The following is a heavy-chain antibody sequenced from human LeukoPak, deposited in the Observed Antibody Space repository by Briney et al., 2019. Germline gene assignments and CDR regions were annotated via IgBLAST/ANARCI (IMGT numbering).Heavy chain of an antibody. CDR2: VDHTGST. J-gene: IGHJ6*03. CDR3: ARGRVSSSTWYSTYYYFFYMDF. V-gene: IGHV4-59*11. D-gene: IGHD4-11*01. CDR1: GYSISSGHY. Sequence: PSETLTLTCTVSGYSISSGHYWAWIRQPPEKGLEWIGYVDHTGSTKSNPSLNGRVSISRDTSNNFFSLRLRSVTAADTAVYFCARGRVSSSTWYSTYYYFFYMDFWGKGTTVTVSS.